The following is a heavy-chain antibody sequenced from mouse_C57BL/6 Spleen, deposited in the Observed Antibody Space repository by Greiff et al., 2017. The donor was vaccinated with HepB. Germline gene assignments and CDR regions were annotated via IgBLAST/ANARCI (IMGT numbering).Heavy chain of an antibody. V-gene: IGHV14-4*01. CDR3: TTLTGDFDY. CDR1: GFNFKDDY. J-gene: IGHJ2*01. D-gene: IGHD4-1*01. CDR2: IDPENGDT. Sequence: VQLQQSGAELVRPGASVKLSCTASGFNFKDDYMHWVKQRPEQGLEWIGWIDPENGDTEYASKFQGKAIITADTSSNTAYLQLSSLTSEDTAVYYCTTLTGDFDYWGQGTTLTVSS.